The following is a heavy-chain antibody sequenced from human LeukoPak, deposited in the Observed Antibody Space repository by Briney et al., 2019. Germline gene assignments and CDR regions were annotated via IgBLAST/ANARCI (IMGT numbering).Heavy chain of an antibody. CDR1: GFTVSSNS. J-gene: IGHJ4*02. CDR2: IYSGGSA. CDR3: ARGAASGYDYGYYFDY. D-gene: IGHD5-12*01. Sequence: PGGSLRLSCAASGFTVSSNSMSWVRQAPGKGLEWVSLIYSGGSAYYADSVKGRFTISRDNSKNTLYLQMNSLRAEDTAVYYCARGAASGYDYGYYFDYWGQGTLVTVSS. V-gene: IGHV3-53*01.